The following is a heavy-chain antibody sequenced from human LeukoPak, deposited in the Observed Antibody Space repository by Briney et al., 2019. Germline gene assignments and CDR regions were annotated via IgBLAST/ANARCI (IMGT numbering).Heavy chain of an antibody. D-gene: IGHD6-13*01. CDR1: GGTFSSYA. V-gene: IGHV1-69*05. CDR3: ATRPGKQHLIAADMSPHDY. J-gene: IGHJ4*02. CDR2: IIPIFGTA. Sequence: GASVKVSCKASGGTFSSYAISWVRQAPGQGLEWMGGIIPIFGTANYAQKFQGRVTITTDESTSTAYMELSSLRSEDTAVYYCATRPGKQHLIAADMSPHDYWGQGTLVTVSS.